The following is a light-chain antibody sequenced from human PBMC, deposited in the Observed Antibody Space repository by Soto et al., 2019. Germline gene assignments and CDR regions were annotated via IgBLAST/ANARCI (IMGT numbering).Light chain of an antibody. V-gene: IGKV1-5*01. J-gene: IGKJ1*01. CDR2: DAS. Sequence: DIQLTQSPSTLAASVGDRVTITCRASQSIDTWLAWYQFNPGKAPKLLIYDASTLESGVPSRFSGSASVTEFTLTISSLQADDFATYYCHQYNSYSRTFGQGTKVEIK. CDR3: HQYNSYSRT. CDR1: QSIDTW.